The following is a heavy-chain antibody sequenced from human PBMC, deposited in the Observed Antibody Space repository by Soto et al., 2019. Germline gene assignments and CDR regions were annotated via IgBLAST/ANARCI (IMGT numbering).Heavy chain of an antibody. CDR2: INHSGST. Sequence: QVQLQQWGAGLLKPSETLSLTCAVYGGSLSGYYCSWIRQPPGKGLAWIGEINHSGSTNYNPSLKSRVTISVDTSKNQFYLTLSSVTAADTAVYYCARGARYWFDPWGQGTLVTVSS. J-gene: IGHJ5*02. V-gene: IGHV4-34*01. CDR1: GGSLSGYY. CDR3: ARGARYWFDP.